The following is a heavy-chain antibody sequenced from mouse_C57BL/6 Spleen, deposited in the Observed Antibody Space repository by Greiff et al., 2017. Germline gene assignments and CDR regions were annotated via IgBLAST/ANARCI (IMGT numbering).Heavy chain of an antibody. CDR1: GYAFTNYL. J-gene: IGHJ3*01. V-gene: IGHV1-54*01. CDR2: INPGSGGT. D-gene: IGHD2-4*01. CDR3: AREGYDYAWFAY. Sequence: LVESGAELVRPGTSVKVSCKASGYAFTNYLIEWVKQRPGQGLEWIGVINPGSGGTNYNEKFKGKATLTADKSSSTAYMQLSSLTSEDSAVYFCAREGYDYAWFAYWGQGTLVTVSA.